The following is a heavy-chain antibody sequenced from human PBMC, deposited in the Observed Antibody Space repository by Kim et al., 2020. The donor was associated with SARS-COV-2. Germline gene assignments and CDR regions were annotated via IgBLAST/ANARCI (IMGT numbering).Heavy chain of an antibody. D-gene: IGHD2-2*01. CDR1: GFTFSSYE. CDR2: ISSSGSTI. V-gene: IGHV3-48*03. Sequence: GGSLRLSCAASGFTFSSYEMNWVRQAPGKGLEWVSYISSSGSTIYYADSVKGRFTISRDNAKNSLYLQMNSLRAEDTAVYYCAREGTYCSSTSCYLAVDYWGQGTLVTVSS. J-gene: IGHJ4*02. CDR3: AREGTYCSSTSCYLAVDY.